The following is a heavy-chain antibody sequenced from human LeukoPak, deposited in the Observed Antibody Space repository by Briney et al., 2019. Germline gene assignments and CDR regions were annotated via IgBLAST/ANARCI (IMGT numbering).Heavy chain of an antibody. CDR1: GFTFSNAW. D-gene: IGHD1-26*01. V-gene: IGHV3-15*01. J-gene: IGHJ4*02. Sequence: PGGSLRLSCAGSGFTFSNAWMSWVRQAPGKGPEWVGRIKSKSDGGTIDYAAPVKGRFTISRDDSKSTLYLQMNSLKTEDTAVYYCASSRENWGQGTLVTVSS. CDR2: IKSKSDGGTI. CDR3: ASSREN.